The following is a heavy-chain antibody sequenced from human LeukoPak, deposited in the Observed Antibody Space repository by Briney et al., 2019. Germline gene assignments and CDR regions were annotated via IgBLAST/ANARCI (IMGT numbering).Heavy chain of an antibody. J-gene: IGHJ4*02. CDR2: INHSGST. CDR3: ARGRMTTVIY. V-gene: IGHV4-34*01. D-gene: IGHD4-17*01. Sequence: SETLSLTCGVSGGSFSGYYFSWVRQSPGKGLEWIGEINHSGSTNYNPSLKSRVTISVDTAKKQISLKLNSVTAADTAVYYCARGRMTTVIYWGQGTLVTVSS. CDR1: GGSFSGYY.